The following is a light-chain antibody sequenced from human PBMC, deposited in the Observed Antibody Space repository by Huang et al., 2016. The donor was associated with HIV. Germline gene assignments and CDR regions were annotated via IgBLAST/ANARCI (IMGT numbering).Light chain of an antibody. CDR3: QHYNNWPLFT. Sequence: IIMIPSPATLSVSPGERATLSCSTSQSARSNLAWYQQKAGQAPSRLIFGASARATGGPARFSGSGSGTEFTLTISNVQSEDFAVYYCQHYNNWPLFTFGPGTKVDIK. CDR2: GAS. J-gene: IGKJ3*01. CDR1: QSARSN. V-gene: IGKV3-15*01.